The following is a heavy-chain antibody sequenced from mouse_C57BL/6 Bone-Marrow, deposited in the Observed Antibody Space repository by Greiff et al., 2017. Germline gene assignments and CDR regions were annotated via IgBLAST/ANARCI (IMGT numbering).Heavy chain of an antibody. CDR2: ISSGGDYI. Sequence: EVQGVESGEGLVKPGGSLKLSCAASGFTFSSYAMSWVRQTPEKRLEWVAYISSGGDYIYYADTVKGRFTISRDNARNTLYLQMSSLKSEDTAMYYCTRGAPHYYGSSYRYFDVWGTGTTVTVSS. D-gene: IGHD1-1*01. CDR1: GFTFSSYA. CDR3: TRGAPHYYGSSYRYFDV. J-gene: IGHJ1*03. V-gene: IGHV5-9-1*02.